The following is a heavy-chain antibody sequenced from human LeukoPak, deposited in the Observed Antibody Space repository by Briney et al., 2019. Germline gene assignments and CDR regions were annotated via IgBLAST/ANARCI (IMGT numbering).Heavy chain of an antibody. V-gene: IGHV4-38-2*02. Sequence: PSKTLSLTCTVSGYSISSGYDWGWIRQPPGKGLEWIGSIYHSGSTYYNPSLKSRVTISVDTSKNQFSLKLSSVTAADTAVYYCARPSTTGWAFDIWGQGTMVTVSS. J-gene: IGHJ3*02. CDR2: IYHSGST. CDR3: ARPSTTGWAFDI. CDR1: GYSISSGYD. D-gene: IGHD1-14*01.